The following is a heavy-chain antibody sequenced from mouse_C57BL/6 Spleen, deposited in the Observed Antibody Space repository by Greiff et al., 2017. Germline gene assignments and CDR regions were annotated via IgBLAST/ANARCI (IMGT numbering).Heavy chain of an antibody. Sequence: QVQLQQSGAELMKPGASVTLSCKATGYTFTGYWIDWVKQRPGHGLEWIGEILPGSGSTNYNEKFKGKAKFTADKSSSTAYMQLSSLTTEDSAIYYCAKGDYYGSSHLFAYWGQGTLVTVSA. J-gene: IGHJ3*01. CDR2: ILPGSGST. CDR1: GYTFTGYW. D-gene: IGHD1-1*01. V-gene: IGHV1-9*01. CDR3: AKGDYYGSSHLFAY.